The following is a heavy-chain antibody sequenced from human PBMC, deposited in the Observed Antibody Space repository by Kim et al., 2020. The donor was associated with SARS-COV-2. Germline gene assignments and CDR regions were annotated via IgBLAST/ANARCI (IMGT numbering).Heavy chain of an antibody. V-gene: IGHV4-34*01. D-gene: IGHD6-13*01. J-gene: IGHJ6*02. Sequence: SETLSHTCAVYGGSFSGYYWSWIRQPPGKGLEWIGEINHSGSTNYNPSLKSRVTISVDTSKNQFSLKLSSVTAADTAVYYCASTIRGSSWYVGPPTKYYYGMDVWGQGTTVTVSS. CDR1: GGSFSGYY. CDR2: INHSGST. CDR3: ASTIRGSSWYVGPPTKYYYGMDV.